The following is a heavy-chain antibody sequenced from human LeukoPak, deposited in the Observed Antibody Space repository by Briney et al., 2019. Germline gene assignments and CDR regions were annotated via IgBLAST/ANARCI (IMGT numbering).Heavy chain of an antibody. Sequence: GGSLRLSSPASALTSTSHAMSCVRQAPGKWMEWVSAIGGSGGSKYYEDSVKGRFTISRDNSKNTLYLQMNSLRAEDTAVYYCAKDRLRYFDWSPDYWGQGTLVTVSS. CDR2: IGGSGGSK. D-gene: IGHD3-9*01. J-gene: IGHJ4*02. V-gene: IGHV3-23*01. CDR1: ALTSTSHA. CDR3: AKDRLRYFDWSPDY.